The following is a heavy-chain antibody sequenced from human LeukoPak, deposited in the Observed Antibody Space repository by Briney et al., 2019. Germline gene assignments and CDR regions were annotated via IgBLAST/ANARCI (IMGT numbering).Heavy chain of an antibody. V-gene: IGHV3-7*05. Sequence: PGGSLRLSCSASGXTFSSYWRSWVRQAPGKGLEWVAKINQDGSVKYYVDSVKGRFTISRDNAKNTLYLQMNSLRATDTAVYYCATVRVYTNFDYWGQGTLVTVSS. D-gene: IGHD6-13*01. CDR1: GXTFSSYW. CDR3: ATVRVYTNFDY. CDR2: INQDGSVK. J-gene: IGHJ4*02.